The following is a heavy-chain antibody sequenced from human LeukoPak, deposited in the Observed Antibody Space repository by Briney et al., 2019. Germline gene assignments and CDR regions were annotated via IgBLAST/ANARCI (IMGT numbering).Heavy chain of an antibody. V-gene: IGHV3-21*01. CDR1: GFTFSSYS. D-gene: IGHD1-14*01. CDR2: ISSSSSYI. Sequence: NAGGSLRLSCAASGFTFSSYSMNWVHQAPGKGLEWVSSISSSSSYIYYADSVKGRFTISRDNAKNSLYLQMNGLRAEDTAVYYCARDGRAWYYWGQGTLVTVSS. J-gene: IGHJ4*02. CDR3: ARDGRAWYY.